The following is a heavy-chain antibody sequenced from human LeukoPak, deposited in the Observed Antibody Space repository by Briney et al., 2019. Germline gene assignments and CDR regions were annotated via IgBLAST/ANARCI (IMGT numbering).Heavy chain of an antibody. CDR3: AKSPGQIQLDYFDY. D-gene: IGHD1-1*01. Sequence: GGSLRLSCAASGFTFSSFAMSWVRQTPGKGLDWVSTLSASGGSTYYADSVKGRFTISRDNSKNTLYLQMNSLRAEDTAVYYCAKSPGQIQLDYFDYWGQGTLVTVSS. J-gene: IGHJ4*02. CDR1: GFTFSSFA. V-gene: IGHV3-23*01. CDR2: LSASGGST.